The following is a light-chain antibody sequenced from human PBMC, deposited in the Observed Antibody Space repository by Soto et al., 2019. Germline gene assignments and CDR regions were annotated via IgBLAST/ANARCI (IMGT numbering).Light chain of an antibody. Sequence: QSVLTQSSSASASLGSSVKLTCTLSSGHSSYIIAWHQQQPGKAPRYLMKLEGSGSYNKGSGVPDRFSGSSSGADRYLTISNLQFEDEDDYYCETWDSNTHVFGGGTKVTVL. CDR1: SGHSSYI. J-gene: IGLJ3*02. CDR3: ETWDSNTHV. CDR2: LEGSGSY. V-gene: IGLV4-60*02.